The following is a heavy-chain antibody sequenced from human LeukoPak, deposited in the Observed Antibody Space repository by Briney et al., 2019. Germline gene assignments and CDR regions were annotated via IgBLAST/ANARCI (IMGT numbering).Heavy chain of an antibody. J-gene: IGHJ6*02. D-gene: IGHD3-9*01. CDR1: GYTFTGYY. CDR2: INPNSGGT. CDR3: ARENLYYDILTPGKDV. V-gene: IGHV1-2*02. Sequence: ASVKVSCKASGYTFTGYYMHWVRQAPGQGLEWMGWINPNSGGTNYAQKFQGRVTMTRDTSISTAYMELSRLRSDDTAVYYCARENLYYDILTPGKDVWGQGTTVTVSS.